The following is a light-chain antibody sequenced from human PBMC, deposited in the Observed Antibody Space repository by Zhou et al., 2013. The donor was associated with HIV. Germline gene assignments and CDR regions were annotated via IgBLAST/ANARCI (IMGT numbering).Light chain of an antibody. Sequence: EVVLTQSPTTLSLSPGERATLSCRASQSITRSFLAWYQQKPSQAPRLLIYGASSRATGIPDRFSGSGSGTDFTLTITRLEPEDFAVYYCQQYGTSFTFGPGTRVDI. CDR1: QSITRSF. V-gene: IGKV3-20*01. J-gene: IGKJ3*01. CDR3: QQYGTSFT. CDR2: GAS.